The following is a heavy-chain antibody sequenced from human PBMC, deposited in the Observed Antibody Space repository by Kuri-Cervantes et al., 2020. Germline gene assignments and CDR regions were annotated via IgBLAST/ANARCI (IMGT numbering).Heavy chain of an antibody. J-gene: IGHJ4*02. CDR1: GFTFSSYA. CDR2: ITTSGSNM. Sequence: GESLKISCAASGFTFSSYAMNWVRQAPGKGLEWVSSITTSGSNMYYADSVKGRFTISRDNAKNSLYLQMDSLRAEDTALYYCVMSSWSSYWGQGTLVTVSS. V-gene: IGHV3-48*03. D-gene: IGHD2-8*02. CDR3: VMSSWSSY.